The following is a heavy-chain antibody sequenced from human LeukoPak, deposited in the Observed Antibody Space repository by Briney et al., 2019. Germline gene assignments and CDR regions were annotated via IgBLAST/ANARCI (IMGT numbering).Heavy chain of an antibody. D-gene: IGHD6-13*01. Sequence: PSETLSLTCAVYGGSFSGYYWSWLRQPPGKGLEWIGEINHSGSTNYNPSLKSRVTISVDTSKNQFSLKLSSVTAADTAVYYCAGGSWGYYYYYMDVWGKGTTVTVSS. CDR1: GGSFSGYY. V-gene: IGHV4-34*01. CDR2: INHSGST. CDR3: AGGSWGYYYYYMDV. J-gene: IGHJ6*03.